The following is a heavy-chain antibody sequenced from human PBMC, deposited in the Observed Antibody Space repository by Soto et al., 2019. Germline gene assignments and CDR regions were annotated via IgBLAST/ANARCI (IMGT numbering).Heavy chain of an antibody. Sequence: GGSLRLSCAASGFTFSSYTLSWVRQAPGKGLEWVSAIRASGSDTFYADSVKGRFTISRDNSKNTLYLQMNSLRAEDTAIYYCAKRGDYYYYGMNVWGQGTTVTVSS. V-gene: IGHV3-23*01. D-gene: IGHD3-16*01. J-gene: IGHJ6*02. CDR1: GFTFSSYT. CDR3: AKRGDYYYYGMNV. CDR2: IRASGSDT.